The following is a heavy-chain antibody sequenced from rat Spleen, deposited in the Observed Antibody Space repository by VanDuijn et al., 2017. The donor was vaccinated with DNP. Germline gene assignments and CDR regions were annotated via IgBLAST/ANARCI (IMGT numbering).Heavy chain of an antibody. CDR2: ISTSGEYA. CDR3: ARHRITTVVAPFDY. CDR1: GFTFSKYG. V-gene: IGHV5S13*01. D-gene: IGHD1-1*01. Sequence: EVHLVESGGGLVQPGRSLKLSCVASGFTFSKYGMAWVRQAPTKGLEWVASISTSGEYAHYRDSVKGRFTISRDNTKDTQYLQMDSLRSEDTATYYCARHRITTVVAPFDYWGQGVMVTVSS. J-gene: IGHJ2*01.